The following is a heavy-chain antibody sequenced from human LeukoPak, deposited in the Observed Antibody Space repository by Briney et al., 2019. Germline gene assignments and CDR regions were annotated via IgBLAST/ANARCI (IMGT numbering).Heavy chain of an antibody. D-gene: IGHD1-26*01. CDR3: AKVAGSTPFFDY. J-gene: IGHJ4*02. Sequence: GGSLRLSCTASGFTFSNYPLSWVRQAPGKGLEWVSGISGSGSIISYADSVKGRFTISRDNSKNTLYLQMNSLRAEDTAVYYCAKVAGSTPFFDYWGQGTLVTVSS. V-gene: IGHV3-23*01. CDR1: GFTFSNYP. CDR2: ISGSGSII.